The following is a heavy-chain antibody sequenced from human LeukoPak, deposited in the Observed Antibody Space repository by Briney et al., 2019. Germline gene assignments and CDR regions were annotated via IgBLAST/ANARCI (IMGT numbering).Heavy chain of an antibody. Sequence: AESPLISCKGSGYSFASFWISWVRQMPGKGLEWMGRIDPSDSYTNYSSSFQGHVTISADKSISTAYLQWSSLKASDTAMYYCARIAAVGTVFDHWGQGALVT. D-gene: IGHD6-13*01. J-gene: IGHJ4*02. V-gene: IGHV5-10-1*01. CDR2: IDPSDSYT. CDR3: ARIAAVGTVFDH. CDR1: GYSFASFW.